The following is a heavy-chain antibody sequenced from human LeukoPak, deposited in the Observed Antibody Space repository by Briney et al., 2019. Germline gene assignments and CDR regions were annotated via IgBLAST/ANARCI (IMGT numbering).Heavy chain of an antibody. CDR2: IKQDGSEK. CDR1: GFTFSSYW. J-gene: IGHJ6*03. CDR3: ARGVGEEWSYYYYMDV. D-gene: IGHD3-3*01. Sequence: GGSLRLSCAASGFTFSSYWMSWVRQAPGKGLEWVANIKQDGSEKYYVDSVKGRFTISRDNAKNSLYLQMNSLRAEDTAVYYCARGVGEEWSYYYYMDVWGKGTTVTVSS. V-gene: IGHV3-7*01.